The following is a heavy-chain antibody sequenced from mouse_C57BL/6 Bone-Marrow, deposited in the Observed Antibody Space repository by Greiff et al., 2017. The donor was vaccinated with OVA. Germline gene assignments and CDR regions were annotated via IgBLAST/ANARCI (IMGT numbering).Heavy chain of an antibody. Sequence: EVQLQQSGPVLVKPGASVKMSCKASGYTFTDYYMNWVKQSPGKSLEWIGVINPYNGGTSYNQKFKGKATLTVDKSSSTAYMELNSLTSEDSAVYDCAGSSYYYGSSRWYFDYWGQGTTLTVSS. CDR1: GYTFTDYY. V-gene: IGHV1-19*01. CDR3: AGSSYYYGSSRWYFDY. J-gene: IGHJ2*01. CDR2: INPYNGGT. D-gene: IGHD1-1*01.